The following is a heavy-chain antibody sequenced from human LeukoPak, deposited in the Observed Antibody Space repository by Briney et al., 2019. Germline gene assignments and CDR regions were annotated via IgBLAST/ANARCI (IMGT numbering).Heavy chain of an antibody. CDR1: GYTFTSYD. J-gene: IGHJ6*03. D-gene: IGHD3-10*01. Sequence: GTSVKVSCKASGYTFTSYDINWVRHATGQGLEWMGWMNPNSGNTGYEQKFQGRVTMTRNTSISTAYMELSSLRSEDTAVYYCAIRYGSGEKYYYYYYMDVWRKGTTVSVCS. V-gene: IGHV1-8*01. CDR2: MNPNSGNT. CDR3: AIRYGSGEKYYYYYYMDV.